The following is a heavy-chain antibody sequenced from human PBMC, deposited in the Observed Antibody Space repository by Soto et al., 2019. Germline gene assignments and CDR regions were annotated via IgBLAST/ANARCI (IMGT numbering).Heavy chain of an antibody. CDR1: GYTFTSSG. CDR3: ARAFFYKGSDSRGYSFDAFDF. J-gene: IGHJ3*01. D-gene: IGHD3-22*01. V-gene: IGHV1-18*01. Sequence: QVQLVQSGAEVKKPGASVKVSCKASGYTFTSSGMSWVRQAPGQGLEWMGWISAHTGSSEYAQRFQGRVTMTTDRSTSTAYMELRSRRSDDTAVYYCARAFFYKGSDSRGYSFDAFDFWGPGTLVTVSS. CDR2: ISAHTGSS.